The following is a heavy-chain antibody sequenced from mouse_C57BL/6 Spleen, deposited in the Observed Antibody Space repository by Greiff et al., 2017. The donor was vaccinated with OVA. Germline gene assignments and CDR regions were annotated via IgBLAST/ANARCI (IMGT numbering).Heavy chain of an antibody. CDR1: GFSLTSYA. V-gene: IGHV2-9-1*01. J-gene: IGHJ3*01. CDR3: ASNYGYDGGAWFAD. D-gene: IGHD2-2*01. CDR2: IWTGGGT. Sequence: VKLVESGPGLVAPSQSLSITCTVSGFSLTSYAISWVRQPPGKGLEWLGVIWTGGGTNYTSALKSILSISKDNSKSQVFLKMNRRQTGDTARYYCASNYGYDGGAWFADWGQGTLVTVSA.